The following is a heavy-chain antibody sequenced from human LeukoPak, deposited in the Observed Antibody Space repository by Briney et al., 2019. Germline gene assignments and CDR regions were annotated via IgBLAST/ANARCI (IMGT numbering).Heavy chain of an antibody. Sequence: QPGGSLRLPCAASGFTFDDYAMHWVRQAPGKGLEWVSGISWNSGSIGYADSVKGRFTISRDNAKNSLYLQMNSLRAEDTALYYCAKDSLTFDWLLGWFDPWGQGTLVTVSS. CDR3: AKDSLTFDWLLGWFDP. CDR1: GFTFDDYA. CDR2: ISWNSGSI. D-gene: IGHD3-9*01. J-gene: IGHJ5*02. V-gene: IGHV3-9*01.